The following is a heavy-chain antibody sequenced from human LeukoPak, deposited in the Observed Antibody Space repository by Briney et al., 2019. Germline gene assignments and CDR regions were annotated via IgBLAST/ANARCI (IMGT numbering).Heavy chain of an antibody. CDR2: IYTSGST. CDR1: GGSISSYY. J-gene: IGHJ5*02. CDR3: ARSYCSGGTCLNWFDP. D-gene: IGHD2-15*01. V-gene: IGHV4-4*07. Sequence: PSETLSLTCTVSGGSISSYYWSWIRQPAGRGLEWIGRIYTSGSTNYNPSLTSRVTMSVDTSKNQFSLNLTSVTAADTAVYYRARSYCSGGTCLNWFDPWGLGTLVTVSS.